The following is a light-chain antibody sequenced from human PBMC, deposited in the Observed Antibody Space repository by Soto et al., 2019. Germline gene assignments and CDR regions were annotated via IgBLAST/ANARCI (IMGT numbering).Light chain of an antibody. CDR2: DAS. Sequence: IFMTPSPATLSLSPVKRATVSCRASESVSNKLAWYQQKPGQAPRLLIYDASARATGIPARFSGSGSGTDFTLTISSLQSEDFAVYYCQQYNDWPRTFGQGTKVDI. CDR3: QQYNDWPRT. V-gene: IGKV3D-15*01. J-gene: IGKJ1*01. CDR1: ESVSNK.